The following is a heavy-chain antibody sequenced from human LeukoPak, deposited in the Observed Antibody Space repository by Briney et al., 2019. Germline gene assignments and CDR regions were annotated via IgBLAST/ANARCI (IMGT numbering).Heavy chain of an antibody. J-gene: IGHJ5*02. V-gene: IGHV4-4*07. Sequence: PSETLSLTCTVSGGSISSYYWSWIRQPAGKGLEWIGRIYYSGSTNYNPSLKSRVTISVDTSKNQFSLKLSSVTAADTAVYYCARRLAYCGGDCSSFDPWGQGTLVTVSS. CDR1: GGSISSYY. CDR2: IYYSGST. CDR3: ARRLAYCGGDCSSFDP. D-gene: IGHD2-21*02.